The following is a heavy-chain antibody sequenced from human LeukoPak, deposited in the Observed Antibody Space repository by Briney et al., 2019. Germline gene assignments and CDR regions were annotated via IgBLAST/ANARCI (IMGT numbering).Heavy chain of an antibody. J-gene: IGHJ3*02. CDR1: GFTFSSYG. Sequence: PGGSLRLSCAASGFTFSSYGIHWVRQAPGKGLEWVAFIRYDGNNKYYADSVKGRFTISRDNSKNTLYLQMNSLRAEDTAVYYCATVTRFRGDAFDIWGQGTMVTVSS. CDR3: ATVTRFRGDAFDI. CDR2: IRYDGNNK. V-gene: IGHV3-30*02. D-gene: IGHD4-11*01.